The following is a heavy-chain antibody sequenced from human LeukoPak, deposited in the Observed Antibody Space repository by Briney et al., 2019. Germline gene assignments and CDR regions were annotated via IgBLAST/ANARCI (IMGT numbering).Heavy chain of an antibody. V-gene: IGHV3-23*01. Sequence: GGSLRLSCTASGFTFSSYSMNWVRQAPGKGLEWVSTISGSGESTYYADSVKGRFTISRDNSKNTLYLQMNSLRAEDTAVYYCAKGSGSYYYDYMDVWGKGTTVTVSS. CDR1: GFTFSSYS. J-gene: IGHJ6*03. D-gene: IGHD1-26*01. CDR2: ISGSGEST. CDR3: AKGSGSYYYDYMDV.